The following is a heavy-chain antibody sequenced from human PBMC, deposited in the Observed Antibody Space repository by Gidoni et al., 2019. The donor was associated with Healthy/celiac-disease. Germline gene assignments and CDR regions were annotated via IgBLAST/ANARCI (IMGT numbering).Heavy chain of an antibody. CDR2: IYWDDDK. CDR1: GFSLSTSGVG. CDR3: ARDYGDYVPFDY. V-gene: IGHV2-5*02. Sequence: QITLKESGPTLVKPTQTLTLTCTFSGFSLSTSGVGVGWIRQPPGKALEWLALIYWDDDKRYCPSLKSRLTITKDTSKNQVVLTMTNMDPVDTATYYCARDYGDYVPFDYWGQGTLVTVSS. J-gene: IGHJ4*02. D-gene: IGHD4-17*01.